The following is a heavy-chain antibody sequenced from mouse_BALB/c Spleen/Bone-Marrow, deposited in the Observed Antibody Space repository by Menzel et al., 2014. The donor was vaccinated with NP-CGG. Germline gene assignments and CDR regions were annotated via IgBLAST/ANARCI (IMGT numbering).Heavy chain of an antibody. CDR3: ATYYRYDRRFAY. V-gene: IGHV14-3*02. CDR1: GFNIKDTY. J-gene: IGHJ3*01. D-gene: IGHD2-14*01. Sequence: HLVESGAELVKPGASVKLSCTASGFNIKDTYMHWVKQRPEQGLEWIGRIDPANGNTKYDPKFQGKATITADTSSNTAYLQLSSLTSEDTAVYYCATYYRYDRRFAYWGQGTLVTVSA. CDR2: IDPANGNT.